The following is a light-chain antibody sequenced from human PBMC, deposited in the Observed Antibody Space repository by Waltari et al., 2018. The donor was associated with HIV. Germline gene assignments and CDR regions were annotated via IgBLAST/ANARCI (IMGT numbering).Light chain of an antibody. Sequence: QSVLTQQPSASGTPGQRVALSCSGAGSNIGTTPVFWYPPPPGTAPKVLIYPTTQRPSGVPGRFSGSKSGTSAYLAISGLQSEDEADYYCAAWDDSLNGHLVFGGGTKLTVL. J-gene: IGLJ2*01. V-gene: IGLV1-44*01. CDR3: AAWDDSLNGHLV. CDR1: GSNIGTTP. CDR2: PTT.